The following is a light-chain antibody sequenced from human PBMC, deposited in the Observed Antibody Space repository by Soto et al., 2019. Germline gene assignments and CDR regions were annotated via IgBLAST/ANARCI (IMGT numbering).Light chain of an antibody. CDR2: DVR. V-gene: IGLV2-14*01. CDR1: SRDVGGYNY. Sequence: QSVLTQPASVSGSPGQSITISCTGTSRDVGGYNYVSWHQQHPGKAPKLMIYDVRNRPSGVSNRFSGSKSVNTASLTISGLQAEDEADYYCSSYTTISTYVFGTGTKVTVL. CDR3: SSYTTISTYV. J-gene: IGLJ1*01.